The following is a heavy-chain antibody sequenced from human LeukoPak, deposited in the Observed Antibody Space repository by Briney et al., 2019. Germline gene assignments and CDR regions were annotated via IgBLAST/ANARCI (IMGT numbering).Heavy chain of an antibody. D-gene: IGHD6-13*01. Sequence: GGSLRLSCAASGFTFSSYDMHWVRQVAGRGLEWVAAISAAGDTFYPGSVKGRFTISRDNAKNSLSLQMNTLRPGDTAVYYCARGSLAAAGTVDYWGQGTLVTVSS. V-gene: IGHV3-13*01. CDR1: GFTFSSYD. CDR2: ISAAGDT. CDR3: ARGSLAAAGTVDY. J-gene: IGHJ4*02.